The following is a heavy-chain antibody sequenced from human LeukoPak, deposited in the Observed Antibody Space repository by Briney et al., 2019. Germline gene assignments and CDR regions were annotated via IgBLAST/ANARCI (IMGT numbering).Heavy chain of an antibody. Sequence: GASVKVSCKVSGYTLTELSMHWVRQAPGKGLEWMGGFDPEDGETIYAQKFQGRVTMTEDTSTDTAYMELSSLRSEDTAVYYCATYYDFWSGYYTDNWFDPWGQGTLVTVSS. CDR2: FDPEDGET. CDR3: ATYYDFWSGYYTDNWFDP. CDR1: GYTLTELS. J-gene: IGHJ5*02. V-gene: IGHV1-24*01. D-gene: IGHD3-3*01.